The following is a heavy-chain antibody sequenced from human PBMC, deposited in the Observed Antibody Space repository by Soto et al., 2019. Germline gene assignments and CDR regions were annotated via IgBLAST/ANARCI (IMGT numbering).Heavy chain of an antibody. V-gene: IGHV1-69*06. D-gene: IGHD1-1*01. CDR3: ARDHYPERPYNWSDP. Sequence: SVKVSCKASGGTFSSYAISWVRQAPGQGLEWMGGIIPIFGTANYAQKFQGRVTITADKSTSTAYMELSSLRSEDTAVYHCARDHYPERPYNWSDPWGQGTLVTVSS. J-gene: IGHJ5*02. CDR2: IIPIFGTA. CDR1: GGTFSSYA.